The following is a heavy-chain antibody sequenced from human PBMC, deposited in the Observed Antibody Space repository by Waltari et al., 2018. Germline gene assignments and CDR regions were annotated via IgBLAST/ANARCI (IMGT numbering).Heavy chain of an antibody. V-gene: IGHV4-39*07. Sequence: QLQLQESGPGLVKPSETLSLTCTVSGGSISSSSYYWGWIRQPPGKGLEWIGSIYYSGSTYYNPSLKSRVTISVDTSKNQFSLSSVTAADTAVYYCARDFDWYHSFQHWGQGTLVTVSS. CDR2: IYYSGST. CDR1: GGSISSSSYY. CDR3: ARDFDWYHSFQH. D-gene: IGHD3-9*01. J-gene: IGHJ1*01.